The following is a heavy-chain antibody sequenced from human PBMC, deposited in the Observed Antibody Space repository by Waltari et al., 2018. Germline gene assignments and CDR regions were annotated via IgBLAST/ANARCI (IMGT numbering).Heavy chain of an antibody. Sequence: EVQLVESGGGLVQPGGSLRLSCAASGFTFSSYEMNWVRQAPGKGLEWVSYISSSGSTIYYADSVKGRFTISRDNAKNSLYLQMNSLRAEDTAVYYCARGPPEDAEYFQHWGQGTLVTVSS. CDR1: GFTFSSYE. CDR3: ARGPPEDAEYFQH. J-gene: IGHJ1*01. CDR2: ISSSGSTI. V-gene: IGHV3-48*03.